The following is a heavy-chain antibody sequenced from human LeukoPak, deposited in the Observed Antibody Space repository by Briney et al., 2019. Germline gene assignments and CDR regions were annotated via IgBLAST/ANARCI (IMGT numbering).Heavy chain of an antibody. D-gene: IGHD3-22*01. CDR2: ISGSGGST. J-gene: IGHJ4*02. CDR3: AKDNYYDSGGYQPLDY. V-gene: IGHV3-23*01. CDR1: GFTFSSYA. Sequence: GGSLRLSCAASGFTFSSYAMSWVRQAPGKGLEWVSAISGSGGSTYYADSVKGRFTISRDNSKNTLYLQMNSLRAEDTAVYYCAKDNYYDSGGYQPLDYWGQGTLVTVSS.